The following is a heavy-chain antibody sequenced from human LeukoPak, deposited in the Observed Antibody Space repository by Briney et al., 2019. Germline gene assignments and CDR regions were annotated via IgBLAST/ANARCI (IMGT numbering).Heavy chain of an antibody. D-gene: IGHD6-19*01. Sequence: PSETLSLTCTVSGGSLSSSSYYWGWIRQPPGKGLEWIGSIYYSGSTYYNPSLKSRVTISVDKSKNQFSLKLSSVTAADTAVYYCAREYSSGWSAAFDIWGQGTMVTVSS. CDR3: AREYSSGWSAAFDI. CDR2: IYYSGST. CDR1: GGSLSSSSYY. J-gene: IGHJ3*02. V-gene: IGHV4-39*07.